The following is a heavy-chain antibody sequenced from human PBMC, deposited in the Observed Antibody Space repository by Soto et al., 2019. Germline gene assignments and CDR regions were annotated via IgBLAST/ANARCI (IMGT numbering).Heavy chain of an antibody. Sequence: EVQLLESGGGLVQPGGSLRLSCAASGFTFSSYAMSWVRQAPGKGLEWVSAISGSGGSTYYADSVKGRFTISRDNSKNTLSLQMNSLRAEDTAVYYCAKGEGYQLLSGIDYWGQGTLVTVSS. CDR3: AKGEGYQLLSGIDY. CDR2: ISGSGGST. J-gene: IGHJ4*02. D-gene: IGHD2-2*01. V-gene: IGHV3-23*01. CDR1: GFTFSSYA.